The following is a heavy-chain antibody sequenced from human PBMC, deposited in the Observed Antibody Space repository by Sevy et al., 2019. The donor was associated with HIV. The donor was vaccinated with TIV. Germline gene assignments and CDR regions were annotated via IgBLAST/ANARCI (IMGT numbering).Heavy chain of an antibody. CDR1: GFTFSDYA. V-gene: IGHV3-23*01. D-gene: IGHD3-3*01. CDR2: ISGYGGST. J-gene: IGHJ6*02. CDR3: ARDHRDYHNFWSGYSTIVPDYYGMDV. Sequence: GGSLRLSCAASGFTFSDYAMSWVRQAPGKGLEWVSDISGYGGSTYYADSVKGRFTISRDNSKNTVYLHITSLRAEDTAIYYCARDHRDYHNFWSGYSTIVPDYYGMDVWGQGTTVTISS.